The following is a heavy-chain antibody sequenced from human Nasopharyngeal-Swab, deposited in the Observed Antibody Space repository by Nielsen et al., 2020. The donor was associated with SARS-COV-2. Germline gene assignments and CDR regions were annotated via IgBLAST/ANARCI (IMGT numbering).Heavy chain of an antibody. D-gene: IGHD4-17*01. CDR2: ISGSGGST. V-gene: IGHV3-23*01. J-gene: IGHJ6*02. Sequence: GGSLRLSCAASGFTFSSYAMSWVRQAPGKGLEWVSAISGSGGSTYYADSVKGRFTISRDNSKNTLYLQMNGLRAEDTAVYYCAKENGDSNYYYGMDVWGQGTTVTVSS. CDR1: GFTFSSYA. CDR3: AKENGDSNYYYGMDV.